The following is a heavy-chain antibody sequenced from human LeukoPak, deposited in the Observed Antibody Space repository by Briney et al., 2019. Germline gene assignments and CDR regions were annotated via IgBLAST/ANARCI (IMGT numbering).Heavy chain of an antibody. D-gene: IGHD6-19*01. Sequence: SETLSLTCTVSGGSISSSSYYWGWIRQPPGEGLEWIGSIYYSGYTYYNPSLKSRVTISVDTSKNQFSLKLSSVTAADTAVYYCARGFGWSSGLFDYWGQGTLVTVSS. J-gene: IGHJ4*02. CDR2: IYYSGYT. CDR1: GGSISSSSYY. CDR3: ARGFGWSSGLFDY. V-gene: IGHV4-39*01.